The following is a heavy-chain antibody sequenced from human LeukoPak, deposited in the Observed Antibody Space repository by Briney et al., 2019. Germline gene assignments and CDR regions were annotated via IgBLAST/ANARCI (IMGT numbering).Heavy chain of an antibody. Sequence: SETLSLTCTVSGGSLNSYYWSWIRQAPGKGLEWIGRICTSGSTNYNPSLKSRVTMSVDTSKNQFSLKLSSVTAADTAVYYCARDTGLNGDSLGFDYWGQGTLVTVSS. V-gene: IGHV4-4*07. CDR3: ARDTGLNGDSLGFDY. CDR1: GGSLNSYY. D-gene: IGHD1-1*01. CDR2: ICTSGST. J-gene: IGHJ4*02.